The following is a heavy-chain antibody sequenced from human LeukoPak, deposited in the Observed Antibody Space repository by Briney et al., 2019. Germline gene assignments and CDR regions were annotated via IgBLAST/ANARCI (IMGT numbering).Heavy chain of an antibody. Sequence: SGPTLVNPSETLSLTCTVSGSSISGYYWSWIRQPAGKGQEWIGRIYTSGSTNYNPSLKSRVTISVDTSKNQFSLKLSSVTAADTAVYYCARVPAFRVVAATNAFDIWGQGTMVTVSS. CDR3: ARVPAFRVVAATNAFDI. J-gene: IGHJ3*02. D-gene: IGHD2-15*01. V-gene: IGHV4-4*07. CDR1: GSSISGYY. CDR2: IYTSGST.